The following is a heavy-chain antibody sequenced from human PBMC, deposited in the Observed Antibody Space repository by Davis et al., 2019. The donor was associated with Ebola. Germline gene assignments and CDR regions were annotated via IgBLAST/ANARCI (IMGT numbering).Heavy chain of an antibody. D-gene: IGHD6-13*01. J-gene: IGHJ6*02. CDR1: GFTFSSYA. CDR2: IKQDGSEK. Sequence: GGSLRLSCAASGFTFSSYAMHWVRQAPGKGLEWVANIKQDGSEKYYVDSVKGRFTISRDNAKNSLYLQMNSLRAEDTAVYYCARVGIKSSSWYRYYYGMDVWGQGTTVTVSS. CDR3: ARVGIKSSSWYRYYYGMDV. V-gene: IGHV3-7*01.